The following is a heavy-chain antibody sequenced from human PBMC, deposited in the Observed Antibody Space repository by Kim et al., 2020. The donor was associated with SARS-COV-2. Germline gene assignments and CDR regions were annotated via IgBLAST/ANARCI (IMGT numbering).Heavy chain of an antibody. Sequence: GGSLRLSCAASGFTFDDYAMHWVRQAPGKGLEWVSGISWNSGSIGYADSVKGRFTISRDNAKNSLYLQMNSLRAEDTALYYCAKVYDSSGYLIGAFDIWGQGTMVTVSS. V-gene: IGHV3-9*01. CDR2: ISWNSGSI. D-gene: IGHD3-22*01. CDR1: GFTFDDYA. CDR3: AKVYDSSGYLIGAFDI. J-gene: IGHJ3*02.